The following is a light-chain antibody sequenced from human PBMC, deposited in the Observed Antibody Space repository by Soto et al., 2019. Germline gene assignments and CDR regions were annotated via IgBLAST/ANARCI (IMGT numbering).Light chain of an antibody. Sequence: EIVLTQSPGTLSLSPGERVTLSCRASQSVSSSYLAWYQQKLGQAPRLLIYGASSRATGIPDRFRGSGSGTDFTLTINRLEPEDFAVYYFQHYGSSPYTFGQGTKVGIK. CDR1: QSVSSSY. V-gene: IGKV3-20*01. CDR2: GAS. CDR3: QHYGSSPYT. J-gene: IGKJ2*01.